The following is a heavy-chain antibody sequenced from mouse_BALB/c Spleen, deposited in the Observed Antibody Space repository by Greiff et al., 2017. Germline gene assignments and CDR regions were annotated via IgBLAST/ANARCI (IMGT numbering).Heavy chain of an antibody. Sequence: DVQLVESGGGLVKPGGSLKLSCAASGFTFSSYAMSWVRQSPEKRLEWVAEISSGGSYTYYPDTVTGRFTISRDNAKNTLYLEMSSLRSEDTAMYYCARGGTTVVAPYYFDYWGQGTTLTVSS. CDR3: ARGGTTVVAPYYFDY. J-gene: IGHJ2*01. CDR2: ISSGGSYT. D-gene: IGHD1-1*01. CDR1: GFTFSSYA. V-gene: IGHV5-9-4*01.